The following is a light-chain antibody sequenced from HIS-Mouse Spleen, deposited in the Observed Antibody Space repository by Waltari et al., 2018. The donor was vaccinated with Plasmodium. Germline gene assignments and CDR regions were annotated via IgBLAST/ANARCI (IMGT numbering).Light chain of an antibody. Sequence: DIVMTQSPDSLAVSLGERATINCKSSQSVLYSSNNKNYLAWYQQKPGQPPKLAIYWASTREAGVPDRLSGGGSGTDFTLTISSLQAEDVAVYYCQQYYSTPYTFGQGTKLEIK. J-gene: IGKJ2*01. CDR2: WAS. V-gene: IGKV4-1*01. CDR1: QSVLYSSNNKNY. CDR3: QQYYSTPYT.